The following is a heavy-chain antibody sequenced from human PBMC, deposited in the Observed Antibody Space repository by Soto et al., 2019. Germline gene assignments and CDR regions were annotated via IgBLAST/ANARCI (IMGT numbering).Heavy chain of an antibody. CDR3: ARSEAVEGLPSDYAGMDG. Sequence: WGSLRLSCAASGFTFSSYGMHWFRQAPGKGLEWVAVIWYDGSNKYYADSVKGRFTISRDNSKNTLYLQMNSLRAEDTAVYYCARSEAVEGLPSDYAGMDGWGKGTKVTV. V-gene: IGHV3-33*01. J-gene: IGHJ6*04. D-gene: IGHD3-16*01. CDR1: GFTFSSYG. CDR2: IWYDGSNK.